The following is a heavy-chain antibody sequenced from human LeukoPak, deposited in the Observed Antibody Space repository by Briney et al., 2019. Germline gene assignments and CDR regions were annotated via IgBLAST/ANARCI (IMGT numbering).Heavy chain of an antibody. CDR1: AGSISSSNW. CDR3: ARRAVAVLSAFDI. Sequence: SGPLSLTCAVSAGSISSSNWWCWVRRPPGKRLNWIGATYHSGRTNYNSSLTSRATISVDKSKNQCSLKLSSVTAAVRAVYYCARRAVAVLSAFDIWGQGTMVTVSS. CDR2: TYHSGRT. V-gene: IGHV4-4*02. D-gene: IGHD6-19*01. J-gene: IGHJ3*02.